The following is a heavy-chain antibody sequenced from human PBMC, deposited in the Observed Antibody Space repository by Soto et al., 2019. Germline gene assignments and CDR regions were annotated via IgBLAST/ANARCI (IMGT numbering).Heavy chain of an antibody. CDR3: ARQSPPNDY. V-gene: IGHV1-18*01. CDR1: GYTFTSYD. J-gene: IGHJ4*02. Sequence: QVQLVQSGAEVKKPGASVKVSCKTSGYTFTSYDISWVRQAPGQGLEWMGRISAYNGNTNYAQKLQGRVTMTTDTSTSTXXXXXXSLRSDDTAVYYCARQSPPNDYWGQGTLVTVSS. CDR2: ISAYNGNT.